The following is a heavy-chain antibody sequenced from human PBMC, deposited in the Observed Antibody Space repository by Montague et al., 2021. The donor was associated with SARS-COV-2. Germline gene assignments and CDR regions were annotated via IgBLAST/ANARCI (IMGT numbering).Heavy chain of an antibody. J-gene: IGHJ4*02. Sequence: CAISGDSVSSNRAAWNWHRQEPSRGLEWLGRTYYRSKWYNDYAVSVKSRITINPDTSKNQFSLQLNSMTPEDTAVYYCARNIAVAGRAEGFDYWGQGTLVTVSS. CDR2: TYYRSKWYN. CDR1: GDSVSSNRAA. V-gene: IGHV6-1*01. CDR3: ARNIAVAGRAEGFDY. D-gene: IGHD6-19*01.